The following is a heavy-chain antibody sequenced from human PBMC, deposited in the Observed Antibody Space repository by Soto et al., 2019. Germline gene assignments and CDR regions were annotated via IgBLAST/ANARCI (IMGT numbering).Heavy chain of an antibody. D-gene: IGHD3-10*01. Sequence: EVQLLESGGGLVQPGGSLRLSCAASGFTFSTYAMSWVRQAPGKGLEWVSSISGSTGSTYYSASATGRFTISRDNSENTLYLSMNSLRAEDTAVYHCAKSYYGSVSSGHPFDDWGQGTLVTGSS. CDR3: AKSYYGSVSSGHPFDD. CDR1: GFTFSTYA. V-gene: IGHV3-23*01. CDR2: ISGSTGST. J-gene: IGHJ4*02.